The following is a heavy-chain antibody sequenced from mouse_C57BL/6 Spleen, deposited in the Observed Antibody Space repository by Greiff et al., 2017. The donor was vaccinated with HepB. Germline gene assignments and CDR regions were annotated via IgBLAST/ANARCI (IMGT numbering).Heavy chain of an antibody. D-gene: IGHD1-1*01. CDR1: GYAFSSSW. CDR2: IYPGDGDT. J-gene: IGHJ4*01. CDR3: ARWLYYGSSYGYAMDY. Sequence: QVQLQQSGPELVKPGASVKISCKASGYAFSSSWMNWVKQRPGKGLEWIGRIYPGDGDTNYNGKFKGKATLTADKSSSTAYMQLSSLTSEDSAVYFCARWLYYGSSYGYAMDYWGQGTSVTVSS. V-gene: IGHV1-82*01.